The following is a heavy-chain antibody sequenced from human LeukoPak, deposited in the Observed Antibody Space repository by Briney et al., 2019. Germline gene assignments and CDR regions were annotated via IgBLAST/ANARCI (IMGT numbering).Heavy chain of an antibody. J-gene: IGHJ4*02. V-gene: IGHV3-33*01. CDR3: ARDPSWGYFDY. CDR1: GFTFSGYG. D-gene: IGHD3-16*01. CDR2: IWYDGSNK. Sequence: GGSLRLSCAASGFTFSGYGMHWVRQAPGKGLEWVAVIWYDGSNKYYADSVKGRFTISRDNSKNTLYLQMNSLRAEDTAVYYCARDPSWGYFDYWGQGTLVTVSS.